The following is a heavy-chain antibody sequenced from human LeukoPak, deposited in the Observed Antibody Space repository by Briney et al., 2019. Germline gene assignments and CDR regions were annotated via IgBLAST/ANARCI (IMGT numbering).Heavy chain of an antibody. D-gene: IGHD6-13*01. J-gene: IGHJ5*02. Sequence: ASVKVSYKASGYTFTSYGISWVRQAPGQGLEWMGWISAYNGNTNYAQKLQGRVTMTTDTSTSTAYMELRSLRSDDTAVYYCARVAVGYSSSWFDPWGQGTLVTVSS. CDR2: ISAYNGNT. CDR3: ARVAVGYSSSWFDP. CDR1: GYTFTSYG. V-gene: IGHV1-18*01.